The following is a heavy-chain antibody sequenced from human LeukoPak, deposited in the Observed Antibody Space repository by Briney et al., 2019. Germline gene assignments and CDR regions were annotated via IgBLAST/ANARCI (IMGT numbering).Heavy chain of an antibody. D-gene: IGHD3-10*01. CDR1: GFTFRDYY. V-gene: IGHV3-11*06. CDR2: ISTTATYT. J-gene: IGHJ4*02. CDR3: ARERSGGHFFDF. Sequence: WGSLRLSCAASGFTFRDYYMTWVRQAPGKGLEFVSYISTTATYTVSADSVKGRFTISRDNAKNSLYLQMDSLRGEDTALYYCARERSGGHFFDFWGRGTLVTVSS.